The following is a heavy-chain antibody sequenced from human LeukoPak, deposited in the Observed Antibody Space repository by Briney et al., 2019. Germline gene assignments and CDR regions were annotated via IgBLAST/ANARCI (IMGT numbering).Heavy chain of an antibody. CDR1: EFSVGSNY. V-gene: IGHV3-66*01. Sequence: GGSLRLSCAASEFSVGSNYMSWVRQAPGKGLEWVSLSGGSTNYADSVKGRFTISRDNAKNSLYLQMNSLRAEDTAVYYCARSSRLTFDYWGQGTLVTVSS. D-gene: IGHD6-6*01. CDR3: ARSSRLTFDY. CDR2: SGGST. J-gene: IGHJ4*02.